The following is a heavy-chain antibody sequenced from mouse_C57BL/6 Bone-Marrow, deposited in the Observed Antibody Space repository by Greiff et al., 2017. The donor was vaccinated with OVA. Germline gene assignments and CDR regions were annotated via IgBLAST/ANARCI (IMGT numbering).Heavy chain of an antibody. CDR2: ISSGGDYI. D-gene: IGHD2-1*01. V-gene: IGHV5-9-1*02. CDR1: GFTFSSYA. Sequence: EVQGVESGAGLVKPGGSLKLSCAASGFTFSSYAMSWVRQTPEKRLEWVAYISSGGDYIYYADTVKGRFTISRDNARNTRYLQMSSLKSEDTAMYYCTRLLDAMDYWGQGTSVTVSS. J-gene: IGHJ4*01. CDR3: TRLLDAMDY.